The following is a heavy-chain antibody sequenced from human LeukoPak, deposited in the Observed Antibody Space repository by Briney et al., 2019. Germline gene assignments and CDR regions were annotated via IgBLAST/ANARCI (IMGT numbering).Heavy chain of an antibody. CDR1: GGSFSGYY. CDR2: INHSGST. D-gene: IGHD6-6*01. J-gene: IGHJ6*03. V-gene: IGHV4-34*01. Sequence: PSETLSLTCAVYGGSFSGYYWSWIRQPPGKGLEWIGEINHSGSTNYNPSLKSRVTISVDTSKNQFSLKLSSVTAADTAVYYCARGSSNAILYHYYYMDVWGKGTTVTVSS. CDR3: ARGSSNAILYHYYYMDV.